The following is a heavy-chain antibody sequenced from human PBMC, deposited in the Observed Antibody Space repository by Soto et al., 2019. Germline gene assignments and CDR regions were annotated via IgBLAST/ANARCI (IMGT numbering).Heavy chain of an antibody. CDR1: GYTFTGYY. CDR3: ARGYCSSTSCPPMYYFDY. CDR2: INPNSGGT. J-gene: IGHJ4*02. D-gene: IGHD2-2*01. Sequence: QVQLVQSGAEVKKPGASVKVSCKASGYTFTGYYMHWVRQAPGQGLEWMGWINPNSGGTNYAQKFQGRVTMTRDTSISTAYMELSRLRSDDTAVYYCARGYCSSTSCPPMYYFDYWGQGTLVTVSS. V-gene: IGHV1-2*02.